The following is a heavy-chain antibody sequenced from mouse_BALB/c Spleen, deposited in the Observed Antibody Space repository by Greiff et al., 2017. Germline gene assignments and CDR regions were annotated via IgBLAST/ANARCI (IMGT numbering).Heavy chain of an antibody. CDR2: INPSNGGT. D-gene: IGHD1-1*01. V-gene: IGHV1S81*02. J-gene: IGHJ1*01. Sequence: VQLQQPGADLVKPGASVKLSCKASGYTFTSYYMYWVKQRPGQGLEWIGGINPSNGGTNFNEKFKSKATLTVDKSSSTAYMQLSSLTSEDSAVYYCTRCGDYYGRYFDVWGAGTTVTVSS. CDR3: TRCGDYYGRYFDV. CDR1: GYTFTSYY.